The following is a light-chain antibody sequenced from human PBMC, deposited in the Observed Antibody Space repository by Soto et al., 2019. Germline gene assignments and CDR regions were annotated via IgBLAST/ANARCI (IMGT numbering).Light chain of an antibody. CDR2: DAS. V-gene: IGKV1-5*01. CDR3: QHYNSYSRA. Sequence: DVQMTQSPSTLSAAVGDRVTMTCRASEFISDWLAWYQQKPSQAPKLLTYDASTLESGVPGRFSGSGVGTHFTLTISGLQPEDFATYHCQHYNSYSRAFGQGTKVDIK. J-gene: IGKJ1*01. CDR1: EFISDW.